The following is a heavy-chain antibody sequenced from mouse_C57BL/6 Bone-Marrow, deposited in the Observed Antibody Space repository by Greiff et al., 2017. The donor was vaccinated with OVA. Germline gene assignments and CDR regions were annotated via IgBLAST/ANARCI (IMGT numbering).Heavy chain of an antibody. J-gene: IGHJ1*03. CDR2: ILPGSGST. D-gene: IGHD2-1*01. V-gene: IGHV1-9*01. Sequence: QVQLQQSGAELMKPGASVKLSCKATGYTFTGYWIEWVKQRPGHGLEWIGEILPGSGSTNYNEKFKGKATFTADTSSNTAYMQLSSLTTEDSAIYYCARVGVYGNYVFYWYFDVWGTGTTVTVSS. CDR1: GYTFTGYW. CDR3: ARVGVYGNYVFYWYFDV.